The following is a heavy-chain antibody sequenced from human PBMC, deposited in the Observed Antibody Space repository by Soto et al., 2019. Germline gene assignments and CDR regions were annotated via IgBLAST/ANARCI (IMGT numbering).Heavy chain of an antibody. J-gene: IGHJ4*02. CDR3: ATFYGDYVSY. V-gene: IGHV3-72*01. CDR1: GLPFSDLY. CDR2: IKNKAQSYIT. D-gene: IGHD4-17*01. Sequence: PGGSLRLSCAASGLPFSDLYMDWVRQAPRTGLEWVGRIKNKAQSYITEYAAAVKGRFSISRDDSKNTMYLQMNSLKTEDTAVYYCATFYGDYVSYRGQGTLVTVSA.